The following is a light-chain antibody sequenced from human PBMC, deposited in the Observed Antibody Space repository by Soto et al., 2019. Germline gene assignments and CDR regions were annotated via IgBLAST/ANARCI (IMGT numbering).Light chain of an antibody. Sequence: EIVMTQSPATLSVSPGERATLSCRASQSVANDLAWYQHKPGQAPRLLTHGASTRATGIPARFSGVGSGTEFTLAISSLQSEDFAVYYCQQYNKWPQTFGQGTRLE. CDR3: QQYNKWPQT. V-gene: IGKV3-15*01. CDR2: GAS. J-gene: IGKJ5*01. CDR1: QSVAND.